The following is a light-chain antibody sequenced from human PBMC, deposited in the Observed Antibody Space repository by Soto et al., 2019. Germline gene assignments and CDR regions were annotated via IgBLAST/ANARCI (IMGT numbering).Light chain of an antibody. CDR2: EGS. J-gene: IGLJ1*01. Sequence: HSVLTQPASVSGSPGQSITISCTGTSSDVGSYNLVSWYQQHPGKAPKLMIYEGSKRPSGVSNRFSGSKSVNTASLTISGLQAEDEADYYCCSYAGSSTPYVFGTGTKVTVL. CDR1: SSDVGSYNL. CDR3: CSYAGSSTPYV. V-gene: IGLV2-23*01.